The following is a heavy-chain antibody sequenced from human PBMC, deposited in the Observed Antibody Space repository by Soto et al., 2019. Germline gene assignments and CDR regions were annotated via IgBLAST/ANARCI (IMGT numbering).Heavy chain of an antibody. Sequence: QVQLVESGGGVVQPGRSLRLSCAASGFTFSSYGMHWVRQAPGKGLEWVAVIWYDGSNKYYADSVKGRFTISRDNSKNTLYLQMNGLRAEDTAVYYCARDPLGEPPYYYYYRDVWGKGTTVPVSS. D-gene: IGHD3-16*01. V-gene: IGHV3-33*01. CDR2: IWYDGSNK. CDR3: ARDPLGEPPYYYYYRDV. J-gene: IGHJ6*03. CDR1: GFTFSSYG.